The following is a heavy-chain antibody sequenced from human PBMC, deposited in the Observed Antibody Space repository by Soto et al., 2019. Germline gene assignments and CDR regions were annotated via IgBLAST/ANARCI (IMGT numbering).Heavy chain of an antibody. D-gene: IGHD3-16*01. Sequence: GGSLRLSCAASGLSFSDNFMSWIRQAPGKGLEFVSYINRRSTYTDYADSVRGRFTISRDNAKNSLYLEMNSLRVEDTAIYYCANGTSHADDVYDIWGQGTLVTVSS. CDR1: GLSFSDNF. V-gene: IGHV3-11*03. J-gene: IGHJ3*02. CDR3: ANGTSHADDVYDI. CDR2: INRRSTYT.